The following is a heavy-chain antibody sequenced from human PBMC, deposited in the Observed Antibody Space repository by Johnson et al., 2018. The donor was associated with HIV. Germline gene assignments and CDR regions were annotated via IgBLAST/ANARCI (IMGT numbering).Heavy chain of an antibody. CDR3: AIGRGEFPRHAFDI. D-gene: IGHD3-10*01. J-gene: IGHJ3*02. V-gene: IGHV3-30*04. Sequence: VQLVESGGGVVQPGRSLRLSCAASGFTFSSYAIHWVRQAPGKGLEWVAVISYDGNNKYYADSVKGRFTISRDNSKNTLHLQMNRLRAEDAAVYYCAIGRGEFPRHAFDIWGQGTMVIVSS. CDR1: GFTFSSYA. CDR2: ISYDGNNK.